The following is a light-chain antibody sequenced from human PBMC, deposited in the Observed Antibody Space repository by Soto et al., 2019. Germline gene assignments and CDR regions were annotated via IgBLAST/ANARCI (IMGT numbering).Light chain of an antibody. J-gene: IGKJ4*01. CDR3: QQATTFPLT. CDR1: QAFSNL. CDR2: GAS. Sequence: DIQMTQSPSSVSASVGDRVIISCRASQAFSNLLAWYQQKPGKAPKLLIYGASTLQGGVPSRFSDSESGTEFTLTISSVQPEDFATYYCQQATTFPLTFGGGTKVDIK. V-gene: IGKV1-12*01.